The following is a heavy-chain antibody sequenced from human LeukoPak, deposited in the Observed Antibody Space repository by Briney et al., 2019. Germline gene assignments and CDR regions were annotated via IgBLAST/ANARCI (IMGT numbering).Heavy chain of an antibody. V-gene: IGHV1-8*01. CDR1: GYTFTSYD. Sequence: ASVKVSCKASGYTFTSYDINWVRHATGQGLEWMGWMNPNSGNTGYAQKFQGRVTMTRNTSISTAYMELSSLRSEDTAVYYCARSPRADYGGNWFDPWGQGTLVTVSS. CDR3: ARSPRADYGGNWFDP. CDR2: MNPNSGNT. J-gene: IGHJ5*02. D-gene: IGHD4-17*01.